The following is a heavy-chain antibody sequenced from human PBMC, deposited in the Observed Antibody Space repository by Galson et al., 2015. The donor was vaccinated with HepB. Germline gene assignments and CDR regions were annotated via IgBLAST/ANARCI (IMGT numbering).Heavy chain of an antibody. CDR3: VREVRNGWYYFDY. D-gene: IGHD6-19*01. V-gene: IGHV3-23*01. CDR2: ITPSGDNT. Sequence: SLRLSCAASGFTFSYYAMSWVRQAPGKGLEWVSAITPSGDNTYSADSMKGRFTISRDNSENMLYLQMNSLRAEDSAVYYCVREVRNGWYYFDYWGPGAQVTVSS. J-gene: IGHJ4*02. CDR1: GFTFSYYA.